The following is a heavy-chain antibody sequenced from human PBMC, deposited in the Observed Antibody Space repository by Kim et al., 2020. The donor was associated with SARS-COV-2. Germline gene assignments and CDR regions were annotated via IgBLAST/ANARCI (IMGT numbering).Heavy chain of an antibody. CDR2: ITPFNGDT. V-gene: IGHV1-45*02. D-gene: IGHD3-10*01. CDR1: GYTFTYRH. CDR3: AGSGVYYYYGMDV. J-gene: IGHJ6*02. Sequence: SVKVSCKASGYTFTYRHLHWVRQAPGQALEWMGWITPFNGDTNYAQKFQDRVTLTRDRSMNTAYMDLSSLRSEDTAMYYCAGSGVYYYYGMDVWCQGTT.